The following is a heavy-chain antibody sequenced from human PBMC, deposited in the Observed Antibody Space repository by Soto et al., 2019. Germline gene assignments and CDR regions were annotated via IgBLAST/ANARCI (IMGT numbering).Heavy chain of an antibody. Sequence: QVPLVQSGAEVKKPGASVKVSCKASGYTFTGYYMHWVRQAPGQGLEWMGWINPNSGGTNYAQKFEGRVTMTRDTSISTAYMELSRLRSDDTAVYHCARTIAVAESWFDPWGQGTLVTVSS. CDR1: GYTFTGYY. J-gene: IGHJ5*02. CDR3: ARTIAVAESWFDP. CDR2: INPNSGGT. D-gene: IGHD6-19*01. V-gene: IGHV1-2*02.